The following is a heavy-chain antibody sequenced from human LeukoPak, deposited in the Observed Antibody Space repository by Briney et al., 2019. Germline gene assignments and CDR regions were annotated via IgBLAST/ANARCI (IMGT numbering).Heavy chain of an antibody. Sequence: GGSLRLSCAASGFTFSSYAMSWVRQAPGKGLEWVSAISGSGGSTYYADSVKGRFTISRDNSKNTLYLQMGSLRAEDMAVYYCAREHYDFWSGSPRHYMDVWGKGTTVTVSS. CDR3: AREHYDFWSGSPRHYMDV. V-gene: IGHV3-23*01. J-gene: IGHJ6*03. CDR2: ISGSGGST. D-gene: IGHD3-3*01. CDR1: GFTFSSYA.